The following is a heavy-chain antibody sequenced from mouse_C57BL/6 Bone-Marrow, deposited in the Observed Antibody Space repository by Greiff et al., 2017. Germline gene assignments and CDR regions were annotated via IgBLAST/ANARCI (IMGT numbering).Heavy chain of an antibody. CDR2: IRSKSNNYAT. D-gene: IGHD2-4*01. CDR3: VRDDYDGGYYYAMDY. J-gene: IGHJ4*01. CDR1: GFSFNTYA. V-gene: IGHV10-1*01. Sequence: EVMLVESGGGLVQPKGSLKLSCAASGFSFNTYAMNWVRQAPGKGLEWVARIRSKSNNYATYYADSVKDRFTISRDDSESMLYLQMNNLKTEDTAMYYCVRDDYDGGYYYAMDYWGQGTSVTVSS.